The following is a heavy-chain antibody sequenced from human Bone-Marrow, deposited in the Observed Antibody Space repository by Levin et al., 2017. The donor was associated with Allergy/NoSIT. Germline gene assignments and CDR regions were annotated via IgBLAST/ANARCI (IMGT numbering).Heavy chain of an antibody. CDR3: VRRVVDHHGSGSYDY. V-gene: IGHV3-11*04. Sequence: GGSLRLSCAASGFTFSDYDMNWIRQAPGKGLEWLSYISSGSRTIYYADSVKGRFTISRDNAKSTLYLQMNSLRGEDTAVYYCVRRVVDHHGSGSYDYWGQGTLVTVSS. CDR1: GFTFSDYD. CDR2: ISSGSRTI. D-gene: IGHD3-10*01. J-gene: IGHJ4*02.